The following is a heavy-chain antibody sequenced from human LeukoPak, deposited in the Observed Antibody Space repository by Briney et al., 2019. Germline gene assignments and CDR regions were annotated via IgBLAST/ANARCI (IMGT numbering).Heavy chain of an antibody. Sequence: GASVKVSCKASGYTFTSYGISWVGQAPGQGREWMGWISAYNGNTNYAQKLKGRVTMTTDTSTSTAYMELRSLRSDDTAVYYCARRLKRSTNKYYFDYWGQGTLVTVSS. CDR3: ARRLKRSTNKYYFDY. J-gene: IGHJ4*02. CDR1: GYTFTSYG. D-gene: IGHD2-2*01. V-gene: IGHV1-18*01. CDR2: ISAYNGNT.